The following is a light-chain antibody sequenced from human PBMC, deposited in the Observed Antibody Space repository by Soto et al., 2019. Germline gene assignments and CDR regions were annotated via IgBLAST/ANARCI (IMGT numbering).Light chain of an antibody. Sequence: DIQMTQSPSSLSASVGDRVTITCRASQTIKNFLNWYQQRPGKAPTLLICDASRLQPGVPSRFSGSGSGTDFTLTISSLQHEDLATYYCQQSYTTPRTFGGGTRLEIK. CDR3: QQSYTTPRT. CDR2: DAS. J-gene: IGKJ5*01. V-gene: IGKV1-39*01. CDR1: QTIKNF.